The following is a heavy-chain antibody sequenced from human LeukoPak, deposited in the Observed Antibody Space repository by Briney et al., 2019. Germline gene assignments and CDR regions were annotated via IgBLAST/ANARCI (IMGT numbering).Heavy chain of an antibody. CDR3: ARDSQWFGENWFDP. J-gene: IGHJ5*02. Sequence: ASVKVSCKASGYTFTGYYMHWVRQAPGQGLEWMGWINTNTGNTTYAQGFTGRFVFSLDTSVSTAYLQISSLKAEDTAVYYCARDSQWFGENWFDPWGQGTLVTVSS. CDR1: GYTFTGYY. CDR2: INTNTGNT. V-gene: IGHV7-4-1*02. D-gene: IGHD3-10*01.